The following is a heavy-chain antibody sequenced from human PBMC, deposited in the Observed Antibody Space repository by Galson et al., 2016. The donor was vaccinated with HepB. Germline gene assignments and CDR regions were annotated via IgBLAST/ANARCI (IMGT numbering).Heavy chain of an antibody. V-gene: IGHV1-69*06. J-gene: IGHJ4*02. CDR3: ARLDGYSYPYYFDS. D-gene: IGHD5-24*01. Sequence: SVKVSCKASGGTFSNYVISWVRQAPGQGLEWLGGIIPIFGTANNAQKFQGRVTITADKSTNTAYMELSSLRSDDTAVYYCARLDGYSYPYYFDSWGQGTLVTISS. CDR2: IIPIFGTA. CDR1: GGTFSNYV.